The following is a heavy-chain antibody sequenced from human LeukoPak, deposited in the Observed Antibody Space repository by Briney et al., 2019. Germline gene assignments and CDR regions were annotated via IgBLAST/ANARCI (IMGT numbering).Heavy chain of an antibody. Sequence: GGSLRLSCAASAFTFSTYGMHWVRQAPGKGLEWVAFIRYDSINKYYANSVKGRFTISRDNSRNTLYLQMNSLRAEDTAVYYCAKDRYCSSSSCTDLGSFDIWGQGTMVTVSP. J-gene: IGHJ3*02. CDR2: IRYDSINK. D-gene: IGHD2-2*01. CDR3: AKDRYCSSSSCTDLGSFDI. CDR1: AFTFSTYG. V-gene: IGHV3-30*02.